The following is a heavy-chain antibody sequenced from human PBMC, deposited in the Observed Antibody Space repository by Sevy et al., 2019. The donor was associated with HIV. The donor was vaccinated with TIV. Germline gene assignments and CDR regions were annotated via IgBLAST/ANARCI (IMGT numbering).Heavy chain of an antibody. D-gene: IGHD2-15*01. J-gene: IGHJ4*02. Sequence: SETLSLTCAVYGGSFSGYYWSWIRQPPGKGLEWIGEIYHSGSTNYNPSLKSRVTISVDTSKNQFSLKLSSVTAADTAVYYCASSGGSTSSIDWGQGTLVTVSS. V-gene: IGHV4-34*01. CDR2: IYHSGST. CDR3: ASSGGSTSSID. CDR1: GGSFSGYY.